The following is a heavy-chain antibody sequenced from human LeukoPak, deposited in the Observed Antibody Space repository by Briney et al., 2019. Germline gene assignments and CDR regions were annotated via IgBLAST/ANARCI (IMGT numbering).Heavy chain of an antibody. V-gene: IGHV4-59*08. CDR2: IYYSGST. Sequence: SETLSLTCTVSGGSISSYYWSWIRQPPGKGLEWIGYIYYSGSTNYNPSLKSRVTISVDTSKNQFSLKLSSVTAADTAVYYCASTKRREGYNYFDYWGQGTLVTVSS. J-gene: IGHJ4*02. CDR3: ASTKRREGYNYFDY. D-gene: IGHD5-24*01. CDR1: GGSISSYY.